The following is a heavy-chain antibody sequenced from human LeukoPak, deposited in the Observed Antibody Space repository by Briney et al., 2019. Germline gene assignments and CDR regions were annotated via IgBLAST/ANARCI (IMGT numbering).Heavy chain of an antibody. D-gene: IGHD6-6*01. Sequence: ASVKVSCKASGYTFTGYYMHWVRQAPGQGLEWMGWINPNSGGTNYAQKFQGRVTMTRDTSISTAYMELSRLRSDDTAVYYCAREEYSSSLFDYWGQGTLVTVSS. V-gene: IGHV1-2*02. CDR1: GYTFTGYY. CDR2: INPNSGGT. CDR3: AREEYSSSLFDY. J-gene: IGHJ4*02.